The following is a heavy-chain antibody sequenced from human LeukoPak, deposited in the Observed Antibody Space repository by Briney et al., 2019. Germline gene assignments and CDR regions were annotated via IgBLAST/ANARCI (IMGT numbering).Heavy chain of an antibody. D-gene: IGHD2-15*01. CDR1: GFTFSDYY. CDR2: ISSSGSTI. CDR3: AREGCSGGSCYLYWFDP. J-gene: IGHJ5*02. Sequence: GGSLRLSCAASGFTFSDYYMSWIRQPPGKGLEWVSYISSSGSTIYYADSIKGRFTIFRDNAKNSLYLPMNSLRAEDTAVYYCAREGCSGGSCYLYWFDPWGQGTLVTVSS. V-gene: IGHV3-11*04.